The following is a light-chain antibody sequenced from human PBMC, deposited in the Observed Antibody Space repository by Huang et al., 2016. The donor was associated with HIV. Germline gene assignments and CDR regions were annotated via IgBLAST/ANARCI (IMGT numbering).Light chain of an antibody. J-gene: IGKJ4*01. CDR1: QDITNY. CDR3: QQYDNLEVT. V-gene: IGKV1-33*01. CDR2: DAS. Sequence: DIQMTQSPSSLSASVGDRVTIACQASQDITNYLNWYQHKPGKAPKLLIYDASNLETGVPSRFCGSGSGTDFTFTISSLQPEDIATYYCQQYDNLEVTFGGGTKVEIK.